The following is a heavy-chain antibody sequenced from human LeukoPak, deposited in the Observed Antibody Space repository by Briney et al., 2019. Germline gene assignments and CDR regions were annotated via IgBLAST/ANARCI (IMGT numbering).Heavy chain of an antibody. D-gene: IGHD6-13*01. CDR3: AREWALSSSWSRFDP. V-gene: IGHV1-46*01. CDR2: INPTGTTT. J-gene: IGHJ5*02. Sequence: GASVKVSCKASGYTFINNWMHWVRQAPGQGLEWVGLINPTGTTTLYAQKFQGRVTLTRDMSTSTDYMELRSLKSEDTAVYYCAREWALSSSWSRFDPWGQGTLVTVSS. CDR1: GYTFINNW.